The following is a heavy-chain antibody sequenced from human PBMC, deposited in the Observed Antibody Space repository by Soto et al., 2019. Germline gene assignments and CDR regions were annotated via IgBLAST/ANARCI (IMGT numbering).Heavy chain of an antibody. CDR3: ERASIAAGYFDY. Sequence: QVQLQESGPGLVKPSETLSLTCTVSGGSISSYYWTWIRQPPGKGLEWIGYIYYSGSTNYNPSLKSRVTISVATSKTQFSLKLSSVTAADTAVYYCERASIAAGYFDYWGQGTLVTVSS. D-gene: IGHD6-6*01. V-gene: IGHV4-59*08. J-gene: IGHJ4*02. CDR1: GGSISSYY. CDR2: IYYSGST.